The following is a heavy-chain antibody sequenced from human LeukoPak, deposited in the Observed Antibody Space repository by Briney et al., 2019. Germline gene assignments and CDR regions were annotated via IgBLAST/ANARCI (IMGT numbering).Heavy chain of an antibody. CDR2: IWYDGSNK. D-gene: IGHD3-3*01. J-gene: IGHJ4*02. V-gene: IGHV3-33*01. CDR1: GFTFSSYG. CDR3: AREYQNDFWSGYPNFDY. Sequence: GGSLRLSCAASGFTFSSYGMHWVRQAPGKGLEWVAVIWYDGSNKYYADSAKGRFTISRDNSKNTLYLQMNSLRAEDTAVYYCAREYQNDFWSGYPNFDYWGQGTLVTVSS.